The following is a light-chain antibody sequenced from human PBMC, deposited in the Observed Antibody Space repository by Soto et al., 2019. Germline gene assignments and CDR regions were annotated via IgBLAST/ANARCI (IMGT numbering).Light chain of an antibody. CDR3: QQYGSSPPIT. CDR2: GAS. CDR1: QSVSNNH. Sequence: EIVLTQSPGTLSLSPGERATLSCRASQSVSNNHLAWYQQKPGQAPRLLIYGASNRATGIPDRFSGSGSGTDFTLTISRLEPEDFAVYYCQQYGSSPPITFGQGTRLEN. J-gene: IGKJ5*01. V-gene: IGKV3-20*01.